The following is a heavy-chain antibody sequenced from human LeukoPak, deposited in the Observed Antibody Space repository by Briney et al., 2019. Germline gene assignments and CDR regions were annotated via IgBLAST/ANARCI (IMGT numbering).Heavy chain of an antibody. D-gene: IGHD3-10*01. Sequence: TGGSLRLSCAASGFTFSSYAMSWVRQTPGKGLEWVSAISGSGDSTYYADSVKGRFTISRDNSKNTLYLQMNSLRAEDTAVYYCAKDRGIISDYWGQGTLVTVSS. CDR1: GFTFSSYA. CDR2: ISGSGDST. J-gene: IGHJ4*02. V-gene: IGHV3-23*01. CDR3: AKDRGIISDY.